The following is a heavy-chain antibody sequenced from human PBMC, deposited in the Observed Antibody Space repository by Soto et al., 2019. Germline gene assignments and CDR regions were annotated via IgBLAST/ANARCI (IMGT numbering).Heavy chain of an antibody. CDR2: IGIRRSDI. CDR3: VREYYDTSGYPNTFDL. D-gene: IGHD3-22*01. CDR1: GFTLSRHT. J-gene: IGHJ3*01. Sequence: PGGSLRLSCAASGFTLSRHTMNWVRQAPGKGLEWVSFIGIRRSDIYYADSVKGRFTISSGNANNSLYLDLTRLRAQDTAVYFCVREYYDTSGYPNTFDLWGQGPMVTVSS. V-gene: IGHV3-21*01.